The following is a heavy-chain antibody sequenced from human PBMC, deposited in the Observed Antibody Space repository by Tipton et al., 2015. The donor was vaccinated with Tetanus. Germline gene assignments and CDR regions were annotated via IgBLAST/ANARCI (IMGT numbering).Heavy chain of an antibody. D-gene: IGHD2-8*01. CDR2: ISSSGSTI. Sequence: SLRLSCAASGFTFSDYYMSWIRQAPGKGLEWVSYISSSGSTIYYADSMKGRFTISRDNAKNSLYLQMNSLRAEDTAVYYCARVKMVYAVDYWGQGTLVTVSS. CDR1: GFTFSDYY. J-gene: IGHJ4*02. CDR3: ARVKMVYAVDY. V-gene: IGHV3-11*01.